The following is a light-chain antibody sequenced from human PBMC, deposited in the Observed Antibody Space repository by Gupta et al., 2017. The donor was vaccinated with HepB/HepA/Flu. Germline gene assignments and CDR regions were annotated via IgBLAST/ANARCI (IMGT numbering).Light chain of an antibody. V-gene: IGLV1-44*01. J-gene: IGLJ3*02. Sequence: QSVLTQPPPAAGSPRPPALISCSTTRSNIGSYAANWYHQLPGTAPKLLIYNNNQRPSAVPDRFSGSKSGTSASLAISGLQSEDEADYYCAAWDDSLSGPMFGGGTKLTVL. CDR2: NNN. CDR3: AAWDDSLSGPM. CDR1: RSNIGSYA.